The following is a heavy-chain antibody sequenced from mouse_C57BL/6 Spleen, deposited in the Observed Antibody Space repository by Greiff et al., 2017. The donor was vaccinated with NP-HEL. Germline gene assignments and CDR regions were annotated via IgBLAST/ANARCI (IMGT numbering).Heavy chain of an antibody. D-gene: IGHD1-1*01. CDR1: GFTFTDYY. V-gene: IGHV7-3*01. CDR2: IRNKANGYTT. CDR3: ARSPDGSRTGYFDV. J-gene: IGHJ1*03. Sequence: EVQGVESGGGLVQPGGSLSLSCAASGFTFTDYYMSWVRQPPGKALEWLGFIRNKANGYTTEYSASVKGRFTISRDNSQSILYLQMNALRAEDSATYYGARSPDGSRTGYFDVWGTGTTVTVSS.